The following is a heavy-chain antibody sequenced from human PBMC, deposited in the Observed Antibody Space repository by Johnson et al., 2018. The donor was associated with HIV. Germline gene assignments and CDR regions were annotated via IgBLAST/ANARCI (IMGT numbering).Heavy chain of an antibody. V-gene: IGHV3-53*01. CDR2: IYSGGST. CDR3: ARGGGTMDDAFDI. D-gene: IGHD3-10*01. CDR1: GFTVSSNY. Sequence: VQLVESGGGVVQPGGSLRLSCAASGFTVSSNYMSWVRQAPGKGLEWVSVIYSGGSTYYADSVKGRFTISRDNSKNTLYLQMNSLRAEDTAVYYCARGGGTMDDAFDIWGRGTIVTVSS. J-gene: IGHJ3*02.